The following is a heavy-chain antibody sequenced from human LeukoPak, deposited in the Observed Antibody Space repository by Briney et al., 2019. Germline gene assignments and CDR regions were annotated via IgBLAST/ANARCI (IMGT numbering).Heavy chain of an antibody. CDR2: SRKRANSYTT. Sequence: GGSLRLSCAASGFTFSDHYMDWVRQAPGKGLEWAGRSRKRANSYTTEYAASVKGRFTISRDDSKNSLYLQMNSLRAEDTAVYYCAKRGYYDSSGYLYDAFDIWGQGTMVTVSS. CDR3: AKRGYYDSSGYLYDAFDI. J-gene: IGHJ3*02. D-gene: IGHD3-22*01. CDR1: GFTFSDHY. V-gene: IGHV3-72*01.